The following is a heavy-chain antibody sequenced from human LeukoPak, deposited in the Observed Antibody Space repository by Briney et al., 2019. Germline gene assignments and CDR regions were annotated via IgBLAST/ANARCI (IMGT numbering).Heavy chain of an antibody. CDR2: ISGGTT. Sequence: GGSLRLSCTASGFTFGDYLMSWFRQAPGKGLEWIGFISGGTTEYAASVKGRFTISRDDSTSIAYLQVNSLTTEGTAVYYCSRGSGWLSVYWGQGTLVTVSS. D-gene: IGHD6-19*01. CDR3: SRGSGWLSVY. V-gene: IGHV3-49*03. J-gene: IGHJ4*02. CDR1: GFTFGDYL.